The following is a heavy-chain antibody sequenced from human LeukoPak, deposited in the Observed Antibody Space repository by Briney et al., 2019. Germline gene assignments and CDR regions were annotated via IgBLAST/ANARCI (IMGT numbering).Heavy chain of an antibody. D-gene: IGHD1-1*01. CDR2: IIPIFGTA. CDR1: GGTFSSYA. J-gene: IGHJ4*02. CDR3: ARAHRQLERLGRYYFDY. V-gene: IGHV1-69*13. Sequence: ASVKVSCKASGGTFSSYAISWVRQAPGQGLEWMGGIIPIFGTANYAQKFQGRVTITADESTSTAYMELSSLRYGDTAVYYCARAHRQLERLGRYYFDYWGQGALVTVSS.